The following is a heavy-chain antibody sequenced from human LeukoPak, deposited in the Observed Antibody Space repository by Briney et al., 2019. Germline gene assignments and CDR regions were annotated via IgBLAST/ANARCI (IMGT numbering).Heavy chain of an antibody. CDR3: ARGYYYDSSGYYQAYFQH. V-gene: IGHV5-51*01. Sequence: GESLKISCKGSGYNFTSYWIGWVRQVPGKGLEWMGIIYPGDSDTRYSPSFQGQVTISADKSISTAYLQWSSLKASDTAMYYCARGYYYDSSGYYQAYFQHWGQGTLVTVSS. D-gene: IGHD3-22*01. CDR1: GYNFTSYW. CDR2: IYPGDSDT. J-gene: IGHJ1*01.